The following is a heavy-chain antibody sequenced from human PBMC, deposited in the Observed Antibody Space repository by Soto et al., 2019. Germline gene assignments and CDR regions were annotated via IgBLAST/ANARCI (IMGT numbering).Heavy chain of an antibody. CDR1: GFTVSSNY. V-gene: IGHV3-53*01. CDR3: ARAQMGYDGFPDYYYYYGMDV. D-gene: IGHD5-12*01. CDR2: IYSGGST. Sequence: GGSLRLSCAASGFTVSSNYMSWVRQAPGKGLEWVSVIYSGGSTYYADSVKGRFTISRDNSKNTLYLQMNSLRAEDTAVYYCARAQMGYDGFPDYYYYYGMDVWGQGTTVTVSS. J-gene: IGHJ6*02.